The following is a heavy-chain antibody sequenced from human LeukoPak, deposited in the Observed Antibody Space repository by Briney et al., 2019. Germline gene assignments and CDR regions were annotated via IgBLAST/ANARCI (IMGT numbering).Heavy chain of an antibody. D-gene: IGHD3-10*01. V-gene: IGHV3-73*01. Sequence: EGSLRLSCAASGFTFSGSALHWVRQASGKGLEWVGRIRSTANGYATAYAASVKGRFTISRDDSKNTAYLQMDSLKTEDTAVYYCTGNYYGSGSYADFDYWGQGTLVTVSS. CDR2: IRSTANGYAT. CDR3: TGNYYGSGSYADFDY. CDR1: GFTFSGSA. J-gene: IGHJ4*02.